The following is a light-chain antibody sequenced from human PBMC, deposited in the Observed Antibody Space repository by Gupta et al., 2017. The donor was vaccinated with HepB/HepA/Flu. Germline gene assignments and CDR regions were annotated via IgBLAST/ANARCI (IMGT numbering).Light chain of an antibody. CDR2: VVS. CDR3: QQFYGFPLT. V-gene: IGKV1-12*01. J-gene: IGKJ5*01. Sequence: DIQVTQSPSSVSASVGDRVTITCRASQDISRWLAWYQQKPGKAPKLLIYVVSSLQSGVPSRFSGSGPGTDFTLTISILQPEDFATYYFQQFYGFPLTFGQGTRLEIK. CDR1: QDISRW.